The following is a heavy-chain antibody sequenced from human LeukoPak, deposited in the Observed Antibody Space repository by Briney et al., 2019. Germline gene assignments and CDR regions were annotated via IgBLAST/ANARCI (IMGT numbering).Heavy chain of an antibody. CDR2: IKPDGNEK. CDR1: GCTFSYYW. D-gene: IGHD4-17*01. V-gene: IGHV3-7*01. J-gene: IGHJ4*02. Sequence: PGGSLTLSCAGSGCTFSYYWMSWVRQAPGKGLELVAKIKPDGNEKYCVESVEGRFTISRDNAKNSLYLQMDSLRVDDTAVYYCARDDGRRSIDFWGQGTLVTVSS. CDR3: ARDDGRRSIDF.